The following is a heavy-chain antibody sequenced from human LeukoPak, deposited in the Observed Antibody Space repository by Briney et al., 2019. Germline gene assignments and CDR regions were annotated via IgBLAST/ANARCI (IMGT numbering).Heavy chain of an antibody. CDR3: ACKGYSYDYGYFDY. CDR2: INPNSGGT. CDR1: GYTFTGYY. D-gene: IGHD5-18*01. Sequence: ASVKVSCKASGYTFTGYYMHWVRQAPGQGLEWMGWINPNSGGTNYAQKFQGRVTMTRDTSISTAYMELSRLRSDDTAVYYCACKGYSYDYGYFDYWGQGTLVTVSS. V-gene: IGHV1-2*02. J-gene: IGHJ4*02.